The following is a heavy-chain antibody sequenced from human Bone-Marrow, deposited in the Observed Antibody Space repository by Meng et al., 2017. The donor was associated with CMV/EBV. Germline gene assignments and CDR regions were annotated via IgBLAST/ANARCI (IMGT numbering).Heavy chain of an antibody. CDR1: GFTFSSYS. CDR2: ISSSSSYI. J-gene: IGHJ4*02. V-gene: IGHV3-21*01. CDR3: ARALAKTYYYDSSGYDYLDY. D-gene: IGHD3-22*01. Sequence: LSLTCAASGFTFSSYSMNWVRQAPGKGLEWVSSISSSSSYIYYADSVKGRFTISRDNAKNSLYLQMNSLRAEDTAVYYCARALAKTYYYDSSGYDYLDYWGQGTLVTVSS.